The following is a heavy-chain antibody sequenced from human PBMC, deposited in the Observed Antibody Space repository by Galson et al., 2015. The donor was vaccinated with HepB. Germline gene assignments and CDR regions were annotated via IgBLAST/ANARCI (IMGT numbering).Heavy chain of an antibody. V-gene: IGHV3-30*04. CDR2: ISYDGSNK. CDR3: EGMVTGGFYYFDY. Sequence: SLRLSCAASGFTFSSYAMHWVRQAPGKGLEWVAVISYDGSNKYYADSVKGRFTISRDNSKNTLYLQMNSLRAEDTAVYYCEGMVTGGFYYFDYWGQGTLVTVSS. J-gene: IGHJ4*02. D-gene: IGHD5-18*01. CDR1: GFTFSSYA.